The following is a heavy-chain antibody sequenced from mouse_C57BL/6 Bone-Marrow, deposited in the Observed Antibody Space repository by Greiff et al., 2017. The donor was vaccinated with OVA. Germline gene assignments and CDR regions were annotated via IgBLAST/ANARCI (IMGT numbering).Heavy chain of an antibody. CDR1: GFTFSDYY. J-gene: IGHJ1*03. D-gene: IGHD1-1*01. CDR3: ARHYYGSSYWYFDV. Sequence: EVQLVESGGGLVQPGGSLKLSCAASGFTFSDYYMYWVRQTPEKRLEWVAYISNGGGSTYYPDTVKGRFTISRDNAKNTLYLQMSRLKSEDTAMYYCARHYYGSSYWYFDVWGTGTTVTVSS. V-gene: IGHV5-12*01. CDR2: ISNGGGST.